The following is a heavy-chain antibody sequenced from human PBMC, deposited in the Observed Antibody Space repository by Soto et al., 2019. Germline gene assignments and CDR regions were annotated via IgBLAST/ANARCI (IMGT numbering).Heavy chain of an antibody. J-gene: IGHJ6*02. CDR2: INPNSGGT. Sequence: ASVKVSCKASGYPFTGYYMHWVRQAPGQGLEWMGWINPNSGGTNYAQKFQGWVTMTRDTSISTAYMELSRLRSDDTAVYYCAREQLVQDYYYYYGMDVWGQGTRVTASS. D-gene: IGHD6-13*01. CDR3: AREQLVQDYYYYYGMDV. V-gene: IGHV1-2*04. CDR1: GYPFTGYY.